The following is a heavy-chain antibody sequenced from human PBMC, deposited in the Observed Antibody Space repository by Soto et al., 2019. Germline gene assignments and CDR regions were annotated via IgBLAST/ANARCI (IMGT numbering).Heavy chain of an antibody. CDR1: GFTFSDFA. CDR2: IYGGGNGP. J-gene: IGHJ4*02. V-gene: IGHV3-23*01. CDR3: AKMEGMDPWAYSFDY. Sequence: EVQVLESGGGLVQPGGSLRLSCAATGFTFSDFAMSWVRQAPGKGLEWVSRIYGGGNGPHYADSVKGRVTISRDNSKNTLYLEMNSLRADDTAVYYCAKMEGMDPWAYSFDYWGQGTLVTVSS. D-gene: IGHD2-2*03.